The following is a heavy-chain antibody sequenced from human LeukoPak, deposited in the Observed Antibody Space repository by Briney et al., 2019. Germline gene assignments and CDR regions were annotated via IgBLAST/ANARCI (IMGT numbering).Heavy chain of an antibody. CDR3: CVIHYGRRSNFDY. J-gene: IGHJ4*02. Sequence: ASVKVSCKASGYTFTSYDINWVRRATGQGLEWMGWMNPSSGNTGYAQKFQGRVTMTRNTSISTAYMELSSLRSEDTAVYYCCVIHYGRRSNFDYWGQGTLVTVSS. CDR1: GYTFTSYD. CDR2: MNPSSGNT. D-gene: IGHD3-10*01. V-gene: IGHV1-8*01.